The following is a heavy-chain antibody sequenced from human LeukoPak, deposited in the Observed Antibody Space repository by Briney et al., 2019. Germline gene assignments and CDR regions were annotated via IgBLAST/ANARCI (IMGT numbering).Heavy chain of an antibody. D-gene: IGHD3-22*01. CDR3: ARDPGYDSSGYQYYPQGYYFDY. CDR2: IYTSGST. J-gene: IGHJ4*02. CDR1: GGSISSSTYN. V-gene: IGHV4-61*02. Sequence: SETLSLTCIISGGSISSSTYNWSWIRQPAGKGLEWIGRIYTSGSTNYNPSLKSRVTMSVDTSKNQFSLKLSSVTAADTAVYYCARDPGYDSSGYQYYPQGYYFDYWGQGTLVTVSS.